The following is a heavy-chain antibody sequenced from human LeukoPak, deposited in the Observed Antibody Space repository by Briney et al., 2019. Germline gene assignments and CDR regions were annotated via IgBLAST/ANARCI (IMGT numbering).Heavy chain of an antibody. CDR1: GFIFSNHD. Sequence: GGSLRLSCAASGFIFSNHDMHWVRQAPGKGLEWVSFIRSDGTNEHYTDSVQGRFTISRDNSKVYLQMNSLRPEDTAVYYCAREAVGFGELYSYNWFDPWGQGTLVTVSS. CDR3: AREAVGFGELYSYNWFDP. V-gene: IGHV3-30*02. CDR2: IRSDGTNE. J-gene: IGHJ5*02. D-gene: IGHD3-10*01.